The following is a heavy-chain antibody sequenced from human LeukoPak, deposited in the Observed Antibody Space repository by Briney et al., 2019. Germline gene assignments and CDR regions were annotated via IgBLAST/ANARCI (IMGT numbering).Heavy chain of an antibody. D-gene: IGHD3-22*01. Sequence: ASVKVSCKASGYTFTSYGISWVRQAPGQGLEWMGWISAYNGNTNYAQKLQGRVTMTTDASTSTAYMELRSLRSDDTAVYYCARGGPHYYDSSGYYYPTYNWFDPWGQGTLVTVSS. CDR3: ARGGPHYYDSSGYYYPTYNWFDP. V-gene: IGHV1-18*01. J-gene: IGHJ5*02. CDR2: ISAYNGNT. CDR1: GYTFTSYG.